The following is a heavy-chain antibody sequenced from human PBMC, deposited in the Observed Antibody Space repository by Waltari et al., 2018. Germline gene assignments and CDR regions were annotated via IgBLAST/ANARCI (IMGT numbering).Heavy chain of an antibody. CDR3: VRHGFWNFDF. Sequence: EVKLVESGGGLVQPEGSLRLSCQGSGFTFSGNWMAWVRQGPGKGLEWVAEKKKDGSKKNYVDSVEGRINISRDNAKNSLYLQMNSLRAEDTALYYCVRHGFWNFDFWGQGTLVTVSS. J-gene: IGHJ4*02. CDR1: GFTFSGNW. V-gene: IGHV3-7*01. CDR2: KKKDGSKK. D-gene: IGHD3-3*01.